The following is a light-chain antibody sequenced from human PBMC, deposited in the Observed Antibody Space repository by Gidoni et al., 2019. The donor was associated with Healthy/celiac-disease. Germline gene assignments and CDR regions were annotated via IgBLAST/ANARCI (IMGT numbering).Light chain of an antibody. CDR2: DAS. Sequence: EIVLTQSPATLSLSPGERATLSCRASQSVSSYSAWYQQKPGQAPRLLIYDASNRATGIPARFSGSGSGTDFTLTISSLETEDFAVYYCQQRSNWPPGVTFGGGTKVEIK. CDR3: QQRSNWPPGVT. CDR1: QSVSSY. J-gene: IGKJ4*01. V-gene: IGKV3-11*01.